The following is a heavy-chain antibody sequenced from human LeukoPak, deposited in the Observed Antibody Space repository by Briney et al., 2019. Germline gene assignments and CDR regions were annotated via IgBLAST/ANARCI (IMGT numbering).Heavy chain of an antibody. Sequence: ASVKFSCKASGYTFTDYYMHWVRQAPGQGLEWMGWINPNSGGTNYAQKFQGRDTMTRDTSISTAYMELSRLRSDDTAVYYCARDLKDSSGPNWFDPWGQGTLVTVSS. J-gene: IGHJ5*02. CDR3: ARDLKDSSGPNWFDP. D-gene: IGHD3-22*01. CDR2: INPNSGGT. CDR1: GYTFTDYY. V-gene: IGHV1-2*02.